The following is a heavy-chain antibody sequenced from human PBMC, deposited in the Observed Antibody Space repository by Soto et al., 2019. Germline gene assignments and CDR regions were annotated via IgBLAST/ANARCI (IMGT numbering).Heavy chain of an antibody. CDR3: ARVFGGWYYFDY. CDR1: GYTFTSYA. Sequence: QVQLVQSGAEVKKPGASVKVSCKASGYTFTSYAMHWLRQAPGQRLEWMGWINAGNGNTKYSQKFQGRVTITRDTSASTADMEMSSLRFEDTAVYYCARVFGGWYYFDYWGQGTLVTVSS. CDR2: INAGNGNT. V-gene: IGHV1-3*01. J-gene: IGHJ4*02. D-gene: IGHD6-19*01.